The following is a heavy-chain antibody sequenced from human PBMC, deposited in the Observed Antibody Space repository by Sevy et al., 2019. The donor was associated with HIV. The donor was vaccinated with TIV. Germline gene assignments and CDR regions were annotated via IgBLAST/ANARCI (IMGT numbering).Heavy chain of an antibody. CDR2: ISHGGSYE. V-gene: IGHV3-30-3*01. D-gene: IGHD4-17*01. J-gene: IGHJ3*02. CDR3: ARMVSGGLRWELIKENAFDI. CDR1: GFTFSNYA. Sequence: GGSLRLSCAASGFTFSNYAMSWVRQSPGKGLEWVALISHGGSYEYYVDSVKGRFTVSSDRSKNILYLQMDSLRAEDTAVYYCARMVSGGLRWELIKENAFDIWGQGTAVTVSS.